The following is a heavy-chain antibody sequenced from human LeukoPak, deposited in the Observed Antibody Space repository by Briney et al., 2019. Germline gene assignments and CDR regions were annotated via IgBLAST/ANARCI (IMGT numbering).Heavy chain of an antibody. D-gene: IGHD1-26*01. Sequence: KSSETLSLTCTVAGGSVSSSSYYWGWIRQPPGRGLEWIGSIYYSGSTYYNPSLKSRVTISVDTSKNQFSLNLSSVTATDTAVYYCARLGSYSGYLDYRGQGTLVTVSS. CDR3: ARLGSYSGYLDY. CDR2: IYYSGST. J-gene: IGHJ4*02. CDR1: GGSVSSSSYY. V-gene: IGHV4-39*01.